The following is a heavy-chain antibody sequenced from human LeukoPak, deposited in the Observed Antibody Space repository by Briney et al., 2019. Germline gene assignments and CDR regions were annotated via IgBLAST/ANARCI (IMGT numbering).Heavy chain of an antibody. V-gene: IGHV3-7*04. Sequence: GGSLRLSCAASGITFRSFYMSWVRQAPGKGLEWVANINQDGRQKNYVDSVKGRFTISRDNATNSLYLEMNSLRSEDTAVYYCARDQEQLNLWGQGTMVTVSS. CDR2: INQDGRQK. J-gene: IGHJ3*01. CDR1: GITFRSFY. D-gene: IGHD6-19*01. CDR3: ARDQEQLNL.